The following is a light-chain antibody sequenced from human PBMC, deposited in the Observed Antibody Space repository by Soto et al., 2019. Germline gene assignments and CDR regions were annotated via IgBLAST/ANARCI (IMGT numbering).Light chain of an antibody. V-gene: IGLV2-23*01. CDR1: SNDVGTYSF. Sequence: QSVLTQSAAVSGSPGQSITISCTGLSNDVGTYSFVSWYQQYPGKAPKRIIFEGSKRPSGVSNRFSGSKSGNTASLTISGLQAEDEADYHCCSYASNTVVFGGGTKLTVL. CDR2: EGS. J-gene: IGLJ2*01. CDR3: CSYASNTVV.